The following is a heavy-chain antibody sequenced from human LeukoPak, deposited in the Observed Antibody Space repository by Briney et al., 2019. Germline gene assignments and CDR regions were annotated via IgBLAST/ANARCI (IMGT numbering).Heavy chain of an antibody. Sequence: GRSLRLSCAASGFTFSNYGMLWVRQAPGKGLEWVAVIWYDGSNKYYADSVKGRFTISRDDSKNTLYLQMNSLRAEDTAVYYCARDLCTTTSCLDYWGQGTLVTVSS. J-gene: IGHJ4*02. CDR2: IWYDGSNK. CDR3: ARDLCTTTSCLDY. CDR1: GFTFSNYG. V-gene: IGHV3-33*01. D-gene: IGHD2-2*01.